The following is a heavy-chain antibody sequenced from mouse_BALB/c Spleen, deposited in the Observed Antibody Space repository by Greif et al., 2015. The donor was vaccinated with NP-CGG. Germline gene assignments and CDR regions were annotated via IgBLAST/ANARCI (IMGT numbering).Heavy chain of an antibody. CDR1: GYSITSDYA. CDR2: ISYSGST. D-gene: IGHD1-1*01. J-gene: IGHJ4*01. CDR3: ARSDYYGSSYDYCAMDY. V-gene: IGHV3-2*02. Sequence: ESGPGLVKPSQSLSLTCTVTGYSITSDYAWNWIRQFPGNKLEWMGYISYSGSTSYNPSLKSRISITRDTSKNQFFLQLNSVTTEDTATYYCARSDYYGSSYDYCAMDYWGQGTSVTVSS.